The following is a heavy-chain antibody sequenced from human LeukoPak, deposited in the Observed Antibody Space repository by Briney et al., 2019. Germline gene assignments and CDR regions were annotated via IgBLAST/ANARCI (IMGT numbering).Heavy chain of an antibody. V-gene: IGHV3-30*04. Sequence: GGSLRLSCAASGFTFSSYAMHWVRQAPGKGLEWVAVISYDGSNKYYADSVKGRFTISRDNSKNTLYLQMNSLRAEDTAVYYCARPYGDYAHGAFDIWGQGTMVTVSS. CDR1: GFTFSSYA. CDR3: ARPYGDYAHGAFDI. J-gene: IGHJ3*02. CDR2: ISYDGSNK. D-gene: IGHD4-17*01.